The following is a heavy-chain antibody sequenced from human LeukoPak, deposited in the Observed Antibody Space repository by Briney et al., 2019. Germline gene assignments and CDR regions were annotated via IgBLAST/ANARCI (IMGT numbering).Heavy chain of an antibody. V-gene: IGHV3-49*04. D-gene: IGHD3-10*01. CDR3: TRMGIVLLWFGECDY. J-gene: IGHJ4*02. Sequence: GRSLRLSCTASGFTFGDYAMSWVRQAPGKGLEWVGFIRSKAYGGTTEYAASVKGRFTISRDDSKSIAYLQMNSLKTEDTAVYYCTRMGIVLLWFGECDYWGQETLVTVSS. CDR2: IRSKAYGGTT. CDR1: GFTFGDYA.